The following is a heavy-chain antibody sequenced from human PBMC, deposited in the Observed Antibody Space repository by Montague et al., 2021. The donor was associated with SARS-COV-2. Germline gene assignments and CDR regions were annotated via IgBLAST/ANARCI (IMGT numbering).Heavy chain of an antibody. J-gene: IGHJ4*02. CDR3: ATLSASITYFGVVQGCYFDD. Sequence: SETLSLTCTVSGASISSRSYYWGWIRQPPGKGLEWIGFKYYSGSTYYNPTLKSRVTISVDTSKNQFSLKLSSVTAADTAVYYCATLSASITYFGVVQGCYFDDWGQGTLVTVSS. CDR2: KYYSGST. V-gene: IGHV4-39*01. CDR1: GASISSRSYY. D-gene: IGHD3-3*01.